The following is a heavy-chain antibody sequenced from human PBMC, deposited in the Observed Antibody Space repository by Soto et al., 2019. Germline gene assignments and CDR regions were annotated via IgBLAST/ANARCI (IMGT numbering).Heavy chain of an antibody. V-gene: IGHV3-48*02. J-gene: IGHJ6*02. CDR1: GFTFSSYS. CDR2: ISSSSSTI. D-gene: IGHD3-3*01. Sequence: PGGSLRLSCAASGFTFSSYSMNWVRQAPGKGLEWVSYISSSSSTIYYADSVKGRFTISRDNAKNSLYLQMNSLRDEDTAVYYCARDFQYYDFWSGYFSSYYYGMDVWGQGTTVTVSS. CDR3: ARDFQYYDFWSGYFSSYYYGMDV.